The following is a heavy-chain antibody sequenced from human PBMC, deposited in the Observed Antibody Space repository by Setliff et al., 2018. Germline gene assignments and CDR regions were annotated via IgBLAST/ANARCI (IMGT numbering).Heavy chain of an antibody. V-gene: IGHV1-2*04. CDR2: INPNSGGT. J-gene: IGHJ4*02. D-gene: IGHD5-12*01. CDR3: AREAVHDSGYDGALDY. Sequence: ASVKVSCKASGYTFTGYYMHWVRQAPGQGLEWMGWINPNSGGTNYAQKFQGWVTMTRDTSISTAYMELSRPRSDDTAVYYCAREAVHDSGYDGALDYWGQGTLVTVSS. CDR1: GYTFTGYY.